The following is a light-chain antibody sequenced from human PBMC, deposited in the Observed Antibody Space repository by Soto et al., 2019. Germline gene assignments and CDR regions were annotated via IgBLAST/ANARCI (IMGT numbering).Light chain of an antibody. J-gene: IGKJ4*01. Sequence: VMTQSPTTLSVSPGERATLSCRASHSVGNNLAWYQQNPGQAPRLLIYGASTRATGVPASFSGSGSATHFTLTIIRLQSEDCGFDYFQQYHQWPVAFGGGTKVEIK. CDR1: HSVGNN. CDR2: GAS. V-gene: IGKV3-15*01. CDR3: QQYHQWPVA.